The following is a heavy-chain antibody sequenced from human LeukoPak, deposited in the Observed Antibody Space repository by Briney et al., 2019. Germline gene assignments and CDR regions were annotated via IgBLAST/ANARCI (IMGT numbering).Heavy chain of an antibody. D-gene: IGHD4-17*01. V-gene: IGHV3-30*04. Sequence: GRSLRLSCAASGFTFSSYALHWVRQAPGKGLEWVAVISYDGINKYYADSVKGRFTISRDNSKNTLYLQMHSLRAEDTAVYYCVRERHYGDYVIDAFDIWGQGTMVTVSS. CDR1: GFTFSSYA. CDR3: VRERHYGDYVIDAFDI. CDR2: ISYDGINK. J-gene: IGHJ3*02.